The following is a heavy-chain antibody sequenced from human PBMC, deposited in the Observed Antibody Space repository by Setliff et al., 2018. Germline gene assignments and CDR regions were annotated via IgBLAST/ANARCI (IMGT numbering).Heavy chain of an antibody. J-gene: IGHJ5*02. CDR3: ARDKWELPNPNWFDP. D-gene: IGHD1-26*01. V-gene: IGHV1-69*05. CDR1: KNTFTGYY. Sequence: VASVKVSCKASKNTFTGYYMHWVRQAPGQGLEWMGGIIPIFGTANYAQKFQGRVTITTDESTSTAYMELSSLRSDDTAVYYCARDKWELPNPNWFDPWGQGTLVTVSS. CDR2: IIPIFGTA.